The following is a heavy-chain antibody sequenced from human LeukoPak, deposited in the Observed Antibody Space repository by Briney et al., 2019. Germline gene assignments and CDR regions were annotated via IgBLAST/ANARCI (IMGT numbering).Heavy chain of an antibody. CDR3: ARAGIAAAGTRGAGPRDY. J-gene: IGHJ4*02. Sequence: SETLSLTCAVYGGSFSGYYWSWIRQPPGKGLEWIGEINHSGSTNYNPSLKSRVTISVDTSKNQFSLKLSSVTAADTAVYYCARAGIAAAGTRGAGPRDYWGQGTLVTVSS. CDR1: GGSFSGYY. CDR2: INHSGST. D-gene: IGHD6-13*01. V-gene: IGHV4-34*01.